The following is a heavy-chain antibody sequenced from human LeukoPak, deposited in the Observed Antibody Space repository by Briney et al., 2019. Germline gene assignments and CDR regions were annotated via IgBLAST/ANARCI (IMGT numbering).Heavy chain of an antibody. CDR3: ARGPNEPIVVVPAALLGWFDP. J-gene: IGHJ5*02. CDR2: INPSGGST. Sequence: ASVKVSCKASGYTFTSYYMHWVRQAPGQGLEWVGIINPSGGSTSYAQKFQGRVTMTRDTSTSTVYMELSSLRSGDTAVYYCARGPNEPIVVVPAALLGWFDPWGQGTLVTVSS. D-gene: IGHD2-2*01. CDR1: GYTFTSYY. V-gene: IGHV1-46*01.